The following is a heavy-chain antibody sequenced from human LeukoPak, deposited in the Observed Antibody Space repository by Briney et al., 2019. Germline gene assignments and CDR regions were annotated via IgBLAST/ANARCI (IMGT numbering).Heavy chain of an antibody. J-gene: IGHJ4*02. CDR1: GGSISSSSYY. V-gene: IGHV4-39*01. D-gene: IGHD5-12*01. CDR3: ARQVGWLRDGDFDY. Sequence: SETLSLTCTGSGGSISSSSYYWGWIRQPPGKGLEWIGSIYYSGSTYYNPSLKSRVTISVDTPKNQFSLKLSSVTAADTAVYYCARQVGWLRDGDFDYWGQGTLVTVSS. CDR2: IYYSGST.